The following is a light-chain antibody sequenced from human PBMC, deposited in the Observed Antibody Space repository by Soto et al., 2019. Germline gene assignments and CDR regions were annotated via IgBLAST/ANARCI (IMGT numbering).Light chain of an antibody. CDR2: EVS. V-gene: IGLV2-14*01. CDR3: SSYTTRSVL. CDR1: NSDLGVYNY. J-gene: IGLJ2*01. Sequence: QSALTQPASVSGSPGQSITISCSGINSDLGVYNYVSWYQHHSGKAPKLVIFEVSNRPSGVSDRFSGSKSGNTASLTISGLQADDEADYYCSSYTTRSVLFGGGTKVTVL.